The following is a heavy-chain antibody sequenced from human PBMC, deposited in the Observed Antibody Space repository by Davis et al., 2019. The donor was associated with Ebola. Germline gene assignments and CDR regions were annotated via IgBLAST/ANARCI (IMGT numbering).Heavy chain of an antibody. J-gene: IGHJ4*02. CDR1: GFTFSSYW. CDR3: ARDKAAHNRMARYYFDY. CDR2: IKTDGSST. V-gene: IGHV3-74*01. D-gene: IGHD3-10*01. Sequence: GESLKISCAASGFTFSSYWMHWVRQGPGKGLMWVSRIKTDGSSTNYADSVKGRFTISRDNAKNTVYLQMNSLRAEDTAVYYCARDKAAHNRMARYYFDYWGQGTLVTVSS.